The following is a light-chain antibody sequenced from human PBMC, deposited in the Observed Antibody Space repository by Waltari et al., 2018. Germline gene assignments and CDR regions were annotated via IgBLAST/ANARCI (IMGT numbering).Light chain of an antibody. CDR2: GAS. V-gene: IGKV3-15*01. J-gene: IGKJ5*01. CDR1: QSVSSN. Sequence: EIVMTQSPGTLSVSPGERATLSCRASQSVSSNLAWYQQKPGQAPRLLIYGASTRATGLPARFSGSESGTEFTLTISSLQSKDFAVYYCQQYNNWPLTFGQGTRLEIK. CDR3: QQYNNWPLT.